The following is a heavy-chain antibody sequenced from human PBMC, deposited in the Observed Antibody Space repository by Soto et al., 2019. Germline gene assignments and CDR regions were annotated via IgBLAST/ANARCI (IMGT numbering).Heavy chain of an antibody. CDR3: ARGTPSPLIVRSSRGPWFDP. D-gene: IGHD2-15*01. V-gene: IGHV4-59*08. J-gene: IGHJ5*02. CDR2: MYYGGRT. CDR1: GGYISGPY. Sequence: SEILSLTYTVSGGYISGPYRRWIRQPPGKGLEWIGYMYYGGRTNYNPSIKSRVTISVDTSKMQVSLKLSSVTAADTAVYFCARGTPSPLIVRSSRGPWFDPWGQGTLVTVSS.